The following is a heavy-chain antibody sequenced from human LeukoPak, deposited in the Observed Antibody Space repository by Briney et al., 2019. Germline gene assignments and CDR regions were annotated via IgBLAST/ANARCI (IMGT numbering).Heavy chain of an antibody. D-gene: IGHD2/OR15-2a*01. CDR3: AALSSYYYMDV. Sequence: GGSLRLSCAASGFTFSNYAMHWVRQAPGKGLEYVSAISSNGGSTYYGNSVKGRFTISRDNAKNSLYLQMNSLRAEDTALYYCAALSSYYYMDVWGKGTTVTISS. J-gene: IGHJ6*03. CDR1: GFTFSNYA. CDR2: ISSNGGST. V-gene: IGHV3-64*01.